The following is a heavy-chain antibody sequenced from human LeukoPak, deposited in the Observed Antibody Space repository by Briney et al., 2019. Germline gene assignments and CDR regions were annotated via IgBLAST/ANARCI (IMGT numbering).Heavy chain of an antibody. Sequence: ASVKVSCKASGYTFTGYYMHWVRQAPGQGLEWVGRISPNSGGTNYAQKFQGRVTMTRDTSISTAYMELSRLRSDDTAVYYCARVTGGELPDRDDAFDIWGQGTMVTVSS. D-gene: IGHD1-26*01. CDR2: ISPNSGGT. CDR1: GYTFTGYY. V-gene: IGHV1-2*06. CDR3: ARVTGGELPDRDDAFDI. J-gene: IGHJ3*02.